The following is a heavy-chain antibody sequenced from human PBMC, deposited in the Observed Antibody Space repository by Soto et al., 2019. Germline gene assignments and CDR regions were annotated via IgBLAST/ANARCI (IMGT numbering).Heavy chain of an antibody. D-gene: IGHD6-13*01. CDR3: ARDASSNWHYFDY. J-gene: IGHJ4*02. V-gene: IGHV4-39*07. Sequence: AETLSLTCTVSGVAILSSLYYFCCIRQTPEKGLEFIGSVFHNGEAHYIPSLKSRVAMSVDTSKNQFSLKLSSVTAADTAIYFCARDASSNWHYFDYWGQGTLVTVSS. CDR1: GVAILSSLYY. CDR2: VFHNGEA.